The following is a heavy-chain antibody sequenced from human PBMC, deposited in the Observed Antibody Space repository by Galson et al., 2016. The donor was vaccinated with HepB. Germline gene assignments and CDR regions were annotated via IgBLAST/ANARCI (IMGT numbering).Heavy chain of an antibody. J-gene: IGHJ5*02. CDR3: ARDLMSPYNWFDP. CDR1: GFTFSSYW. Sequence: SLRLSCAASGFTFSSYWMHWVRQAPGKGLVWVSRTSSDGSSTSYADSVKGRFTISRDNAKNTLYLQMNSLGAEDTAVYYCARDLMSPYNWFDPWGQGALVTVSS. CDR2: TSSDGSST. V-gene: IGHV3-74*01.